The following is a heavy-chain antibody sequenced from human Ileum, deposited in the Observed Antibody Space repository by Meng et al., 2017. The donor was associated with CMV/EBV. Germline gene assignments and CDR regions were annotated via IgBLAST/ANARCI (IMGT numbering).Heavy chain of an antibody. CDR2: IYYSGST. CDR1: GGSISSSSYY. D-gene: IGHD2-2*01. V-gene: IGHV4-39*07. J-gene: IGHJ4*02. CDR3: ARFVVVPAASEYYFDY. Sequence: SETLSLTCTVSGGSISSSSYYWGWIRQPPGKGLEWIGYIYYSGSTYYNPSLKSRVTISVDTSKNQFSLKLSSVTAADTAVYYCARFVVVPAASEYYFDYWGQGTLVTVSS.